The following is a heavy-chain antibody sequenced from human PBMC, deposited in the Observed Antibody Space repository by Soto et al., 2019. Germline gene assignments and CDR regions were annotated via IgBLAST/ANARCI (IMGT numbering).Heavy chain of an antibody. CDR1: GGSFYTYA. Sequence: QVHLVQSGAEVKKPGSSVKVSCKASGGSFYTYAFTWVRQAPGQGLEWMGGITPMVGTTKSAQKFQGGVTFSTDESTSTAYLELSNLRSHDTAVYYCARDVSVMTSVFGFWGQGTLITVSS. CDR3: ARDVSVMTSVFGF. D-gene: IGHD3-10*01. CDR2: ITPMVGTT. J-gene: IGHJ4*02. V-gene: IGHV1-69*01.